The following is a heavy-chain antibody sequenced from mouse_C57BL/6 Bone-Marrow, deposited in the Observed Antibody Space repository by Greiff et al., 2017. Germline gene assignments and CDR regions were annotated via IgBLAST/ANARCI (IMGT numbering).Heavy chain of an antibody. V-gene: IGHV1-55*01. Sequence: QVQLQQPGAELVKPGASVKMSCKASGYTFTSYWITWVKQRPGQGLEWIGDIYPGSGSTNYNEKFKSKAKLTVDTSSSTAYMQLSSLTSEDSAVYYCSTDGYYGGSLYWYFDVWGTGTTVTVSS. CDR1: GYTFTSYW. J-gene: IGHJ1*03. CDR2: IYPGSGST. CDR3: STDGYYGGSLYWYFDV. D-gene: IGHD1-1*01.